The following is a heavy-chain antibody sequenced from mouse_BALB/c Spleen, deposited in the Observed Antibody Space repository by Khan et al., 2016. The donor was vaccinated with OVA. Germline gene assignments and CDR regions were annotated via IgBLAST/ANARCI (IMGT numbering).Heavy chain of an antibody. V-gene: IGHV3-2*02. Sequence: EVQLQESGPGLVKPSQSLSLTCTVTGYSITSGYAWNWIRQFPGNKLEWMGYISYSGVPSYNPSLKSRISITRDTSKNPFFLQLNSVTTEDTATYYCARGNYYGYYFDYWGQGTTLTVSS. CDR3: ARGNYYGYYFDY. CDR2: ISYSGVP. J-gene: IGHJ2*01. D-gene: IGHD1-1*01. CDR1: GYSITSGYA.